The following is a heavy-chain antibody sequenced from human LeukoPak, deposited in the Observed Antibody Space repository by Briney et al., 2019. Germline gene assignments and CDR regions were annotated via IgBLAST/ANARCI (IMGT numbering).Heavy chain of an antibody. Sequence: SVKVSCKASGGTFSSYAISWVRQAPGQGLEWMGGIIPIFGTANYAQKFQGRVTITADESTSTAYMELSRLRSEDTAVYYCATVLRYFDWLPIDYWGQGTLVTVSS. CDR1: GGTFSSYA. V-gene: IGHV1-69*01. D-gene: IGHD3-9*01. CDR2: IIPIFGTA. CDR3: ATVLRYFDWLPIDY. J-gene: IGHJ4*02.